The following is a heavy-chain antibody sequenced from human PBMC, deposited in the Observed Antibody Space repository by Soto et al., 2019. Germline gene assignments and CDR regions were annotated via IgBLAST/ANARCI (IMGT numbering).Heavy chain of an antibody. CDR1: GDTFTDYY. D-gene: IGHD2-21*02. V-gene: IGHV1-46*01. Sequence: QVQLVQSVAEVKKPGASVKVSCKASGDTFTDYYIHWVRQAPGQGLEWLGTVNPSGGHTTYAQHFLGRMTMTRDTSTSTLYSELTSLTSEDTAVYYCARGGHVVVVTAALAYWGQGTLVTVSS. CDR2: VNPSGGHT. CDR3: ARGGHVVVVTAALAY. J-gene: IGHJ4*02.